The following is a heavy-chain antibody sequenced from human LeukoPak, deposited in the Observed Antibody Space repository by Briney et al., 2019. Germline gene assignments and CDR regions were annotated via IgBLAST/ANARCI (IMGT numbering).Heavy chain of an antibody. J-gene: IGHJ4*02. CDR1: VYTLSVYY. Sequence: ASVKVSCKASVYTLSVYYTHCAPQAPGQGLEWMGWINPNSGGTNYAQKIQGRVTMTRDTSITTAYMELSRLRSDDTAVYYFARGVWIFRKVNSGSYTPFDYWGQGTLVTVSS. D-gene: IGHD1-26*01. V-gene: IGHV1-2*02. CDR2: INPNSGGT. CDR3: ARGVWIFRKVNSGSYTPFDY.